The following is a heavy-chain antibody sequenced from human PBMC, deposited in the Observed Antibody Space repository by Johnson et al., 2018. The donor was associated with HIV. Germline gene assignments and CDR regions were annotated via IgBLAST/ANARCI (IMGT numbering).Heavy chain of an antibody. CDR3: ATLNGHAFDI. CDR1: GFTVSNKY. CDR2: IYSGGST. Sequence: MQLVESGGGLVQPGGSLRLSCAASGFTVSNKYMSWVRQAPGKGPEWVSVIYSGGSTYYADSVKGRFTISRDNSKNTLYLQMNSLRREDTAVYYCATLNGHAFDIWCQGTMVTVSS. J-gene: IGHJ3*02. V-gene: IGHV3-66*01.